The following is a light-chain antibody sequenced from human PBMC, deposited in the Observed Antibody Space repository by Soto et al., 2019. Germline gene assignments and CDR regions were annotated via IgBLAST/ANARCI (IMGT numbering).Light chain of an antibody. CDR3: QSYDSRLSGVV. J-gene: IGLJ3*02. CDR1: NSNIGSNYD. V-gene: IGLV1-40*01. Sequence: QSVLTQPPSVSGVTGQRVTISCTGSNSNIGSNYDVHWYQQLPGSAPKLLIYGNNNRPSGAPNRFSASKSVTSASLAIAGLQADDEADYYCQSYDSRLSGVVFGGGTKLTVL. CDR2: GNN.